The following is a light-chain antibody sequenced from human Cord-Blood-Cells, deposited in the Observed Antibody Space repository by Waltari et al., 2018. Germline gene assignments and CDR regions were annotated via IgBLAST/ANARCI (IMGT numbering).Light chain of an antibody. CDR1: QSLLHSDGKTY. Sequence: IVMTQTPLPLSVTPGQPASLSRQSSQSLLHSDGKTYLDWYLQKPGHSPQLLIYEVSSRCSGVPDRFSGSGSGTDVTLKISRVEAEDVGVYCCMQGIHLPLTFGGGTKVEIK. J-gene: IGKJ4*01. CDR2: EVS. V-gene: IGKV2-29*02. CDR3: MQGIHLPLT.